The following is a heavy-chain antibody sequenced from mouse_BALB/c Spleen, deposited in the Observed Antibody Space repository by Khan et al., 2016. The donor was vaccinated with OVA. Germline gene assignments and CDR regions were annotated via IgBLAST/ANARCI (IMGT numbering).Heavy chain of an antibody. CDR3: ARHGSTSWFGY. CDR2: IDPFNGGS. Sequence: VQLQQSGPELMKPGASVKISCKASGYSFTTYYIHWVKQSHGKTLEWIGYIDPFNGGSTYNQKFKGKATLTVDKTSSIAYMHLSSLTSEDSAVYYCARHGSTSWFGYWGQGTLVTVSA. J-gene: IGHJ3*02. D-gene: IGHD1-1*01. CDR1: GYSFTTYY. V-gene: IGHV1-31*01.